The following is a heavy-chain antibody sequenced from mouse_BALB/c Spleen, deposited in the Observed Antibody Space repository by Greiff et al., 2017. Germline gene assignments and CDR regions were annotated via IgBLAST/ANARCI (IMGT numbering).Heavy chain of an antibody. J-gene: IGHJ3*01. D-gene: IGHD2-10*01. CDR1: GYSITSGYY. V-gene: IGHV3-6*02. CDR2: ISYDGSN. CDR3: AIDTYYGNSFAY. Sequence: EVQLQESGPGLVKPSQSLSLTCSVTGYSITSGYYWNWIRQFPGNKLEWMGYISYDGSNNYNPSLKNRISITRDTSKNQFFLKLNSVTTEDTATYYCAIDTYYGNSFAYWGQGTLVTVSA.